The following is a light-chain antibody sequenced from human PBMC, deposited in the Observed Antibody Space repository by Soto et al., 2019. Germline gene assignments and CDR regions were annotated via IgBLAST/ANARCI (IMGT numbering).Light chain of an antibody. J-gene: IGLJ1*01. CDR2: DNN. CDR1: SSNIGNNY. Sequence: QSVLRQPPSVSAAPGQQVTISCSGSSSNIGNNYVSWYQQLPGTAPKLLIYDNNKRPSGIPDRFSGSKSGTSATLGITGLLTGDEADYYCGTWDSSLSAFYVFGTGTKVPVL. V-gene: IGLV1-51*01. CDR3: GTWDSSLSAFYV.